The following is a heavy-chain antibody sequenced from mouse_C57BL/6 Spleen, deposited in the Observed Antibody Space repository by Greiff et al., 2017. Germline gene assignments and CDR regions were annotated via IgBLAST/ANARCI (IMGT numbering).Heavy chain of an antibody. Sequence: EVQLQQSGAELVRPGASVKLSCTASGFNIKDYYMHWVKQRPEQGLEWIGRIDPEDGDTEYAPKFQGKATMTADPSSNTAYLQLSSLTSEDTAVYYCTITTGSRGYFDVWGTGTTVTVSS. CDR3: TITTGSRGYFDV. J-gene: IGHJ1*03. V-gene: IGHV14-1*01. CDR2: IDPEDGDT. D-gene: IGHD1-1*01. CDR1: GFNIKDYY.